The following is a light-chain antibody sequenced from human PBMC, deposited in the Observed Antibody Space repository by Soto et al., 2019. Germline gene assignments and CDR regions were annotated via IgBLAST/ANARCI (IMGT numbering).Light chain of an antibody. CDR2: KAS. Sequence: DIQITQSPXTLSXSXXXXXXMXXLASQTISSWLAWYQQKPGKAPKLLIYKASTLKSGVPSRFSGSGSGTEFTLTISSLQPDYFATYYCQHYNSYSEAFGQGTKVDIK. CDR3: QHYNSYSEA. V-gene: IGKV1-5*03. J-gene: IGKJ1*01. CDR1: QTISSW.